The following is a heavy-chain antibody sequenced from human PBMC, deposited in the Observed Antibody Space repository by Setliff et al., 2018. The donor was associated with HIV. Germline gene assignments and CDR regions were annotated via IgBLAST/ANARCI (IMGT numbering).Heavy chain of an antibody. Sequence: GGSLRLSCTASGFTFGDYAMSWVRQAPGKGLEWVSDISGSGGSTYYADSVKGRFTISRDNAKNSLSLQMNSLRAEDTAVYYCARGEPTILVVPAAFFDYWGQGTLVTVSS. CDR3: ARGEPTILVVPAAFFDY. V-gene: IGHV3-23*01. D-gene: IGHD2-2*01. CDR1: GFTFGDYA. J-gene: IGHJ4*02. CDR2: ISGSGGST.